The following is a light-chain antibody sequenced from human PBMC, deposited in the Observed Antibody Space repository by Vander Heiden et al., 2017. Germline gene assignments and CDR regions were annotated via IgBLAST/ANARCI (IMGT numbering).Light chain of an antibody. Sequence: SALTQPASVSGSPGQSITIACTGTSSGVGVYNYVAWYQQHPGKAPKLMIYDGSNRPSGVSNRFSGSKSGNTASLTSSGLQAEDEADYYCSSYTISSTDVFGTVTKVTVL. J-gene: IGLJ1*01. CDR1: SSGVGVYNY. CDR3: SSYTISSTDV. CDR2: DGS. V-gene: IGLV2-14*01.